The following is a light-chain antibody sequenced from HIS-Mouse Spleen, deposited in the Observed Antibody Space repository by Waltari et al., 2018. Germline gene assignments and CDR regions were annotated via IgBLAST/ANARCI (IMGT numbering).Light chain of an antibody. CDR2: KDR. CDR1: ALPKQY. V-gene: IGLV3-25*03. J-gene: IGLJ1*01. CDR3: QSADSSGTYV. Sequence: SYELTQPPSVSVSPGHTARIPGSGGALPKQYAYWYQQKPGQAPLLVIYKDRERPSGIPERFSGSSSGKTVTLTISGVQAEDEADYYCQSADSSGTYVFGAGTKVTVL.